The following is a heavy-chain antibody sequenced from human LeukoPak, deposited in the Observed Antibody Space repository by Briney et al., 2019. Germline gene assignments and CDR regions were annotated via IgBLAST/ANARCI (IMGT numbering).Heavy chain of an antibody. CDR1: KFTLSHFG. Sequence: GGSLRLSCAASKFTLSHFGMHWVRQAPGKGLEWVAVIWNDGSNQYYAESVKGRFTVSRDNSQNMVYLQMNSLRPEDTAVYYCAKDAQRGFDYSNSLENWGQGTLVTVSS. J-gene: IGHJ4*02. CDR2: IWNDGSNQ. CDR3: AKDAQRGFDYSNSLEN. D-gene: IGHD4-11*01. V-gene: IGHV3-33*06.